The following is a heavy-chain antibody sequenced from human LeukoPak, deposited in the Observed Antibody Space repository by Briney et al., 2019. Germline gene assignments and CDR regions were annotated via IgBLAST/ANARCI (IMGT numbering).Heavy chain of an antibody. CDR1: GYSISSGYY. D-gene: IGHD6-13*01. V-gene: IGHV4-38-2*01. J-gene: IGHJ4*02. CDR3: ARGTDWYSSSWSLDY. CDR2: IYHSGST. Sequence: SETLSLTCAVSGYSISSGYYWGWIRQPPGKGLEWIGSIYHSGSTYYNPSLKSRVTISVDTSKNQFSLKLSSVTAADTAVYYCARGTDWYSSSWSLDYWGQGTLVTASS.